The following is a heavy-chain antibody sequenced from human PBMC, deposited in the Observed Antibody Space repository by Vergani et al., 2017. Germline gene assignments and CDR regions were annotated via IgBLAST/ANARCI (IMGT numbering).Heavy chain of an antibody. CDR2: IIPILGIA. V-gene: IGHV1-69*02. Sequence: QVQLVQSGAEVKKPGSSVKVSCKASGGTFSSYTISWVRQAPGQGLEWMGRIIPILGIANYAQKFQGRVTITADKSTSTAYMELSSLRSEDTAVYYCARGERRSNDAFDSWGQGTMVTVSS. CDR1: GGTFSSYT. CDR3: ARGERRSNDAFDS. D-gene: IGHD3-10*01. J-gene: IGHJ3*02.